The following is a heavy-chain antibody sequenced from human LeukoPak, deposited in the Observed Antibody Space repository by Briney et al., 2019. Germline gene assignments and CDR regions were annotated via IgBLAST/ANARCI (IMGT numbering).Heavy chain of an antibody. CDR2: IIPIFGTA. D-gene: IGHD3-22*01. CDR1: GGTFSSYA. V-gene: IGHV1-69*13. Sequence: SVKVSCKASGGTFSSYAISWVRQAPGQGLERMGGIIPIFGTANYAQKFQGRVTITADESTSTAYMELSSLRSEDTAVYYCARGDGYYDSSGYYLGDYWGQGTLVTVSS. CDR3: ARGDGYYDSSGYYLGDY. J-gene: IGHJ4*02.